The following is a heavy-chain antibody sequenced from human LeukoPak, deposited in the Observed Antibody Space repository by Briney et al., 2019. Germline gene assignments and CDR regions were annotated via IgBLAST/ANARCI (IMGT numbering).Heavy chain of an antibody. CDR3: ARDQGTLTAIDAFDI. Sequence: SETLSLICTVSGGSISSHYWSWIRQPPGKGLEWIGYIFYSGNTNYNPSLKSRVTISVDTSKNQFSLKLSSVTAADTAVYFCARDQGTLTAIDAFDIWGRGTVVTVSS. CDR1: GGSISSHY. V-gene: IGHV4-59*11. CDR2: IFYSGNT. J-gene: IGHJ3*02. D-gene: IGHD1-14*01.